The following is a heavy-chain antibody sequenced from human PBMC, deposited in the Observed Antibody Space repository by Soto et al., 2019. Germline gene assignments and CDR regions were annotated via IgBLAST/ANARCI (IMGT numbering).Heavy chain of an antibody. Sequence: SETLSLTCTVSGGSISSSRYYSGWIRQPPGKGLEWIGSIYYSGSTYYNPSLKSRVTISVDTSKNQFSLKLSSVTAADTAVYYCARVYYYGMDVWGQGTTVTVSS. J-gene: IGHJ6*02. CDR2: IYYSGST. CDR3: ARVYYYGMDV. CDR1: GGSISSSRYY. V-gene: IGHV4-39*07.